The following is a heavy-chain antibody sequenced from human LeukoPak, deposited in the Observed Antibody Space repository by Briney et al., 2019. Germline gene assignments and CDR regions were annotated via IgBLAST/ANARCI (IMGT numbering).Heavy chain of an antibody. V-gene: IGHV3-30*18. J-gene: IGHJ4*02. Sequence: GRSLRLSCAASGFIFSTSAMHWVRQAPGKGLEWVAVISYDGSKKYYAESVKGRFTISRDNSKNTLHLQVNSLRAEDTAVYYCAKDWAGNGGFDYWGQGTLVTVSS. CDR2: ISYDGSKK. D-gene: IGHD4-23*01. CDR1: GFIFSTSA. CDR3: AKDWAGNGGFDY.